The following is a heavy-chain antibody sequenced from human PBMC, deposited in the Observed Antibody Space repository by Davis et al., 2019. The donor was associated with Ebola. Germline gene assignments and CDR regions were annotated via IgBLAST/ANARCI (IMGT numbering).Heavy chain of an antibody. D-gene: IGHD4-17*01. Sequence: ASVKVSCKASGYTFTSYDINWVRQATGQGLEWMGWMNPNSGNTGYAQKFQGRVTMTRDTSTSTVYMELSSLRSEDTAVYYCARDQTTVTTGFIDYWGQGTLVTVSS. CDR1: GYTFTSYD. CDR3: ARDQTTVTTGFIDY. J-gene: IGHJ4*02. CDR2: MNPNSGNT. V-gene: IGHV1-8*01.